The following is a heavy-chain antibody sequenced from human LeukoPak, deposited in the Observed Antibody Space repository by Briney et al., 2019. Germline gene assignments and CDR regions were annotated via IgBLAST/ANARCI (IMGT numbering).Heavy chain of an antibody. CDR2: IYYSGST. J-gene: IGHJ2*01. CDR3: ARAGAQQHLLWYFDL. D-gene: IGHD5-18*01. Sequence: SETLSLTCTVSGGSLSSYYWSWIRQPPGEGLEWIGYIYYSGSTNYNPSLKSRVTISVDTSKNQFSLKLSSVTAADTAVYYCARAGAQQHLLWYFDLWGRGTLVTVSS. CDR1: GGSLSSYY. V-gene: IGHV4-59*01.